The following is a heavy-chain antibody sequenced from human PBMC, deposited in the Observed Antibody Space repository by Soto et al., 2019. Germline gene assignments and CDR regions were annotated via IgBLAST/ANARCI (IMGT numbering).Heavy chain of an antibody. V-gene: IGHV4-30-2*01. Sequence: QLQLQESGSGLVKPSQTLSLTCAVSGGSISSGGYSWSWIRQPPGKGLEWIGYIYHSGSTYYNPSLKSRVTLSVDRSKTQFSLELCSVTAADTAVYYCAAGGGLPRYYWGQGTLVTVSS. CDR1: GGSISSGGYS. D-gene: IGHD1-26*01. CDR2: IYHSGST. J-gene: IGHJ4*02. CDR3: AAGGGLPRYY.